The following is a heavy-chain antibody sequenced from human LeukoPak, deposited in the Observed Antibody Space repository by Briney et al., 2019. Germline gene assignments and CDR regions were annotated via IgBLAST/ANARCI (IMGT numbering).Heavy chain of an antibody. CDR2: ISAYNGNT. Sequence: ASVKVSCKASGYTFTTYGISWVRQAPGQRLEWMGWISAYNGNTNYAQKLQSRVTMTTDTSTSTAYMELRSLRSDDTAVYYCARDGIVVVPAAIHYYYYYMDVWGKGTTVTVSS. CDR1: GYTFTTYG. J-gene: IGHJ6*03. V-gene: IGHV1-18*01. D-gene: IGHD2-2*02. CDR3: ARDGIVVVPAAIHYYYYYMDV.